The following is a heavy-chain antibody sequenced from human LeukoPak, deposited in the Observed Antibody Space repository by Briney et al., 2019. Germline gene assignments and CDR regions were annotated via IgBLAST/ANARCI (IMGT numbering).Heavy chain of an antibody. Sequence: GSLRLSCAASGFSFKDTWMSWVRQAPGKGLEWLGRIKSKNDGGTIDYVGPVKGRFTISRDDSKNMVYLQMDSLRTEDTAMYYCTTDPRDWGQGTLVTVSS. CDR3: TTDPRD. CDR2: IKSKNDGGTI. CDR1: GFSFKDTW. V-gene: IGHV3-15*01. J-gene: IGHJ1*01.